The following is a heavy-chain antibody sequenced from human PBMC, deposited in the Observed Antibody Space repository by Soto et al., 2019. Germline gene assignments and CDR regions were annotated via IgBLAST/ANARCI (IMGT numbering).Heavy chain of an antibody. CDR3: ARGERNFGVVIMVDY. Sequence: ASVKVPGKASGYTFTSYDINWVRQATGQGLEWIGWMNPNSGNTGYAQKFQGRVTMTRNTSISTAYMELSSLRSEDTAVYYCARGERNFGVVIMVDYWGQGTLVTVSS. CDR2: MNPNSGNT. J-gene: IGHJ4*02. CDR1: GYTFTSYD. D-gene: IGHD3-3*01. V-gene: IGHV1-8*01.